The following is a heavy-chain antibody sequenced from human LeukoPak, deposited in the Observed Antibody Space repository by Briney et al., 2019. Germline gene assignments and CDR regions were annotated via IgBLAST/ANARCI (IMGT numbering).Heavy chain of an antibody. Sequence: GRSLRLSCAASGFTFSSYSMNWVRQAPGKGLEWVAVISYDGSNKYYADSVKGRFTISRDNSKNTLYLQMNSLRAEDTAVYYCARAVYISSGRRYYYYGMDVWGQGTTVTVSS. J-gene: IGHJ6*02. V-gene: IGHV3-30-3*01. CDR3: ARAVYISSGRRYYYYGMDV. D-gene: IGHD6-13*01. CDR2: ISYDGSNK. CDR1: GFTFSSYS.